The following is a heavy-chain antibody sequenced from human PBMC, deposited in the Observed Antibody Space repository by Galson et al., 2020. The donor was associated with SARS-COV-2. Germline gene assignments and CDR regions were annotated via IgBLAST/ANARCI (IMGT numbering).Heavy chain of an antibody. CDR1: GGSISKYY. CDR3: ARVGGNDGWNWFDP. D-gene: IGHD1-1*01. CDR2: IYYSGGT. J-gene: IGHJ5*02. Sequence: SETLSLTCSVSGGSISKYYWSWIRQSPGKGLEWIGNIYYSGGTKYNPSLKSRVSMSVDTSENQFSLKLNSVTAADTAVYYCARVGGNDGWNWFDPWGQGTLVTVSS. V-gene: IGHV4-59*01.